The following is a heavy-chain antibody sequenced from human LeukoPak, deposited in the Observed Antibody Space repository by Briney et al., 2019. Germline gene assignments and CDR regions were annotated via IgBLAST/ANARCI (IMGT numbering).Heavy chain of an antibody. CDR3: ARSIYCTNGICSTHYFDS. CDR1: GYSISSGYY. CDR2: IHHSGST. Sequence: SETLSLTCTVSGYSISSGYYWGWIRQPPGKGLEWTGSIHHSGSTYYNPSLKSRVTISVDTSKNQFSLKLNSATAADTAVYYCARSIYCTNGICSTHYFDSWGQGTLVTVSS. J-gene: IGHJ4*02. V-gene: IGHV4-38-2*02. D-gene: IGHD2-8*01.